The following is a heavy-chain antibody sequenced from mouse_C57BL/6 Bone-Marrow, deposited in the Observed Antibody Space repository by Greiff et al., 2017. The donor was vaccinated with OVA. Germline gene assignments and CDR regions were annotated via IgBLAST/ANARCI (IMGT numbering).Heavy chain of an antibody. J-gene: IGHJ3*01. CDR2: ISDGGSYT. D-gene: IGHD4-1*01. V-gene: IGHV5-4*01. Sequence: EVQGVESGGGLVKPGGSLKLSCAASGFTFSSYAMSWVRQTPEKRLAWVATISDGGSYTYYPDNVKGRFTISRDNAKNNLYLQMSHLKSEDTAMYYCARSNLFAYWGQGTLVTVSA. CDR3: ARSNLFAY. CDR1: GFTFSSYA.